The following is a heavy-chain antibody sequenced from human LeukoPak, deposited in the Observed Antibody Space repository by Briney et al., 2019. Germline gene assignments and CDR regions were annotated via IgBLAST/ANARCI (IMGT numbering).Heavy chain of an antibody. CDR2: IYGGGGT. J-gene: IGHJ5*02. Sequence: GGSLRLSCVGSGFTVSSNYMGWVRQAPGKGLEWVSTIYGGGGTYYADSVKGRFTISRDSSQNALSLQMSSLRAEDTAVYYCAKDLNSGSYYVVNWFDPWGQGTLVTVSS. D-gene: IGHD1-26*01. V-gene: IGHV3-53*01. CDR1: GFTVSSNY. CDR3: AKDLNSGSYYVVNWFDP.